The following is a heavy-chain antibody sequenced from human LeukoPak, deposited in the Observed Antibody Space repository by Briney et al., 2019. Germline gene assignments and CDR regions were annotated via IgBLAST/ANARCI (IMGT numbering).Heavy chain of an antibody. D-gene: IGHD4-11*01. J-gene: IGHJ3*02. CDR1: GFTFSTYS. V-gene: IGHV3-21*01. CDR3: ARELQDAFDI. Sequence: GGSLRLSCAASGFTFSTYSMNWVRQAPGKGLEWVSSISSSSTYIYHADSVKGRFTISRDNAKKSLYLQINSLRAEDTAVYYCARELQDAFDIWGQGTMVIVSS. CDR2: ISSSSTYI.